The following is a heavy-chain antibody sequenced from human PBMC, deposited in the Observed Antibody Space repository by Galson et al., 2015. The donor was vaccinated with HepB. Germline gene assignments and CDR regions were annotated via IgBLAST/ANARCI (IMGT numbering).Heavy chain of an antibody. J-gene: IGHJ6*03. CDR1: GYTFTDYV. D-gene: IGHD3-3*01. Sequence: SVKVSCKASGYTFTDYVVNWVRQAPGQGLEWMGWMNTNTGKPTSAPGFAVRVVFSLDTSVTTAYLQISSLETDDTAVYYCARSPLRFLDWLPYYDYYYMDVWGEGTTVTVSS. CDR2: MNTNTGKP. V-gene: IGHV7-4-1*02. CDR3: ARSPLRFLDWLPYYDYYYMDV.